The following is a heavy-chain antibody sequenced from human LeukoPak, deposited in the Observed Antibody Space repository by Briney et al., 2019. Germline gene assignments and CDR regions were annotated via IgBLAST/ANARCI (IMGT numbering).Heavy chain of an antibody. CDR1: GGSISSGGYY. V-gene: IGHV4-31*03. J-gene: IGHJ5*02. Sequence: SETLSLTCTVSGGSISSGGYYWSWIRQHPGKGLEWIGYIYYSGSTYYNPSLKSRVTISVDTSKNQFSLKLSSVTAADTAVYYCARSDVDIVANEILWGWFDPWGQGTLVTVSS. D-gene: IGHD5-12*01. CDR2: IYYSGST. CDR3: ARSDVDIVANEILWGWFDP.